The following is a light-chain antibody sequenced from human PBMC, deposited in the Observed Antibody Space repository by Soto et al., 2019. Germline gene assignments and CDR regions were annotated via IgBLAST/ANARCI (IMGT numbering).Light chain of an antibody. Sequence: DIEMTQSPSSLSASVGDRVTITCQASQDISNYLNWYQQKPGKPPKVLIYGASNLEAGVPSRFSGSGSGTDFTFTITGLQPEDTATYYCQQYDNSPPVTFGQGTRLEIK. V-gene: IGKV1-33*01. CDR1: QDISNY. CDR2: GAS. J-gene: IGKJ5*01. CDR3: QQYDNSPPVT.